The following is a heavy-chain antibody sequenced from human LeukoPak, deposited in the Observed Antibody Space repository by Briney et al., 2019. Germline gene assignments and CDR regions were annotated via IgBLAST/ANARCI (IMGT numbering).Heavy chain of an antibody. CDR3: ARESGNYDSSGYYVHWFDP. CDR2: IIPIFGTA. Sequence: ASVKVSCKASGGTFSSYAISWVRQAPGQGLEWMGGIIPIFGTANYAQKFQGRVTITTDESTSTAYMELSSLRSEDTAVYYCARESGNYDSSGYYVHWFDPWGQGTLVTVSS. CDR1: GGTFSSYA. J-gene: IGHJ5*02. D-gene: IGHD3-22*01. V-gene: IGHV1-69*05.